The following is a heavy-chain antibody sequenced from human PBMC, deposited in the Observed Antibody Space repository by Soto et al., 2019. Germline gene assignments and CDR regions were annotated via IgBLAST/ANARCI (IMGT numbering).Heavy chain of an antibody. CDR2: IYYSGTS. CDR3: ARLHCASPNCVPLDP. V-gene: IGHV4-39*01. J-gene: IGHJ5*02. Sequence: QLQLQESGPGLVKPSETLSLTCTVSGGSIRDDTYYWGWIRQPPGKGLEWIGSIYYSGTSSYNPSLQSRVTMSVDTSTKQLSLRLTSVTAADTSVYYCARLHCASPNCVPLDPWGQGTLVIVSS. CDR1: GGSIRDDTYY. D-gene: IGHD2-2*01.